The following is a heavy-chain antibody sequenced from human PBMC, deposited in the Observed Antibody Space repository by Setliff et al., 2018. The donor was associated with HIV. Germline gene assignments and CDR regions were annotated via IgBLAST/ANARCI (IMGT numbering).Heavy chain of an antibody. J-gene: IGHJ4*02. V-gene: IGHV4-34*01. CDR2: TNPSGST. Sequence: SETLSLTCAVYGGSLSGSYLSWIRQTPGKGLEWIGETNPSGSTSYNPSLKSRVTISVDTSRIQFYVNLTSLTAADTAVYYCAKVGSWGGRGYFDSWGQGISVTVSS. CDR1: GGSLSGSY. CDR3: AKVGSWGGRGYFDS. D-gene: IGHD2-15*01.